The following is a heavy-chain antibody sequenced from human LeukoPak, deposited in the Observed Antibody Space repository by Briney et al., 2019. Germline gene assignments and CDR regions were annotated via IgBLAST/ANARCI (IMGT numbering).Heavy chain of an antibody. CDR1: GFTFSSYS. Sequence: KPGGSLRLSCAASGFTFSSYSMNWVRQAPGKGLEWVSSISSSRSYINYADSVKGRFTISRDNAKNSLSLQMNSLRAEDAAVYYCARVKLAGEPGPHYFDFWGQGTLVTVSS. D-gene: IGHD7-27*01. CDR3: ARVKLAGEPGPHYFDF. J-gene: IGHJ4*02. CDR2: ISSSRSYI. V-gene: IGHV3-21*01.